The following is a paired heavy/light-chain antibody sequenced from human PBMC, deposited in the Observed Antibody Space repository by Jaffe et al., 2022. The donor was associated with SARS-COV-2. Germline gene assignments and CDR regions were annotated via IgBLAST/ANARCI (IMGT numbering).Light chain of an antibody. V-gene: IGKV1-12*01. CDR2: RAS. CDR1: QDISTW. Sequence: DIQMTQSPSSVSASIGDRVTITCRASQDISTWLVWYQQKPGKAPDLLIYRASSLQTGVPPRFSGSGSGAEFTLTISSLLPEDVAIYYCQQVNSFPRTFGQGTKVEIK. J-gene: IGKJ1*01. CDR3: QQVNSFPRT.
Heavy chain of an antibody. CDR3: ARGNTAFGV. Sequence: EVRLVQSGGGLVQPGGSLRLSCAASGFTFNEYGMNWVRQAPGKGLEWVSYITSLSSSVYYSDSVKGRFIISRDNDRNSLFLQMDTLRVEDTAVYYCARGNTAFGVWGAGTTVTVSS. J-gene: IGHJ6*04. CDR2: ITSLSSSV. D-gene: IGHD5-18*01. CDR1: GFTFNEYG. V-gene: IGHV3-48*04.